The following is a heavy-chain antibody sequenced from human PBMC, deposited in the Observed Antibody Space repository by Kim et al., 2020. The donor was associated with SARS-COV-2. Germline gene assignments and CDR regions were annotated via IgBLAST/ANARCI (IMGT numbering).Heavy chain of an antibody. CDR2: IGSGYNI. CDR3: VSDRDYAFYF. J-gene: IGHJ4*02. V-gene: IGHV3-48*02. Sequence: GGSLRLSCVGSGFTFSSAHMNWVRQAPGKGLEWISYIGSGYNIYYADSVRGRFTISRYNPMNSLYLQMNSLRDEDTAVYYCVSDRDYAFYFWGQGTLVTVTS. CDR1: GFTFSSAH. D-gene: IGHD2-21*01.